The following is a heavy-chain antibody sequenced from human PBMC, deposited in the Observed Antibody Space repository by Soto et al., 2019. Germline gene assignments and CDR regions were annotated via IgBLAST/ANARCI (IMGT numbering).Heavy chain of an antibody. CDR3: AKRTSGWYFDY. CDR2: ISGSGDST. J-gene: IGHJ4*02. V-gene: IGHV3-23*01. CDR1: GFTFSNYA. Sequence: EVQLLESGGNLVQPGGSLRLSCAASGFTFSNYAMSWVRQAPGKGLEWVSVISGSGDSTYYADAVKGRFTISRDNSKNTLYLLMNSLRAEDTAVYYCAKRTSGWYFDYWGQGTLVTVSS. D-gene: IGHD6-19*01.